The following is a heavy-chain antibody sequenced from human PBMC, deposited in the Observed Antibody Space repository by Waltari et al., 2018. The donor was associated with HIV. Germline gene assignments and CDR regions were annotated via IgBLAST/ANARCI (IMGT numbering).Heavy chain of an antibody. Sequence: EVQLVETGGGLIQPGGSLRLSCAASGFTVSSNNMSGVRQAPGKGLEWVSVIYSGGSTYYADSVKGRFTISRDNSKNTLYLQMNSLRAEDTAVYYCASSPSSGTRNDYWGQGTLVTVSS. CDR3: ASSPSSGTRNDY. CDR2: IYSGGST. D-gene: IGHD3-22*01. J-gene: IGHJ4*02. CDR1: GFTVSSNN. V-gene: IGHV3-53*02.